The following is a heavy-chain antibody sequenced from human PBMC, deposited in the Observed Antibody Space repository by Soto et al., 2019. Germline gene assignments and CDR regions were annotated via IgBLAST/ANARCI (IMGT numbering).Heavy chain of an antibody. J-gene: IGHJ5*02. V-gene: IGHV4-30-2*01. D-gene: IGHD5-12*01. Sequence: ASETLSLTCAVSGGSISSGGYSWSWIRQPPGKGLEWIGYIYHSGSTYYNPSLKSRVTISVDRSKNQFSLKLSSVTAADTAVYYCARDWDGYNNWFDPWGQGTLVTVSS. CDR2: IYHSGST. CDR3: ARDWDGYNNWFDP. CDR1: GGSISSGGYS.